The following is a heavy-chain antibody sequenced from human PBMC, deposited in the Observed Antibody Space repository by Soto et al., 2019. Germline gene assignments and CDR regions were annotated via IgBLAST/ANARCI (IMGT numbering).Heavy chain of an antibody. CDR2: IWYDGSNK. CDR3: ARAGHSSSSLDY. V-gene: IGHV3-33*01. Sequence: QVQLVESGGGVVQPGRSLRLSCAASGFTFSSYGMHWVRQAPGKGLEWVAVIWYDGSNKYYAGSVKGRFTISRDNSKNTLYLQMNSLRAEDTAVYYCARAGHSSSSLDYWGQGTLVTVSS. J-gene: IGHJ4*02. CDR1: GFTFSSYG. D-gene: IGHD6-6*01.